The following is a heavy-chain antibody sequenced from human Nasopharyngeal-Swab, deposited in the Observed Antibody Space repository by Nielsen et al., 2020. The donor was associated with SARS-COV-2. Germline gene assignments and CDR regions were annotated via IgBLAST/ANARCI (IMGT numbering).Heavy chain of an antibody. CDR1: GFTFSSYW. V-gene: IGHV3-7*01. CDR3: ASNNYGGGY. Sequence: ESLKISCAASGFTFSSYWMSWVRQAPGKGLEWVANIKQDGSEKYYVDSVKGRFTISRDNAKNSLYLQMNSLRVEDTAVYNCASNNYGGGYWGQGTLVTVSS. CDR2: IKQDGSEK. D-gene: IGHD4-17*01. J-gene: IGHJ4*02.